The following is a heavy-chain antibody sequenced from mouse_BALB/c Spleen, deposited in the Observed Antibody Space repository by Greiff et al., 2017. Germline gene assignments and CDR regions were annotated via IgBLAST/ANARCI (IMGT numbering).Heavy chain of an antibody. CDR3: ARRSRDWYFDV. V-gene: IGHV4-2*02. CDR2: INPGSSTI. Sequence: EVQLQESGGGLVQPGGSLNLSCAASGFDFSRYWMSWARQAPGKGQEWIGEINPGSSTINYTPSLKDKFIISRDNAKNTLYLQMSKVRSEDTALYYCARRSRDWYFDVWGAGTTVTVSS. CDR1: GFDFSRYW. J-gene: IGHJ1*01.